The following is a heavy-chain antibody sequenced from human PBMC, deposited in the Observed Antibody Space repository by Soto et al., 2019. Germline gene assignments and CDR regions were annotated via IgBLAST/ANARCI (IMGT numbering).Heavy chain of an antibody. D-gene: IGHD6-6*01. V-gene: IGHV1-2*02. J-gene: IGHJ6*02. CDR3: VRGRAARSSNYYGMDV. Sequence: ASVKVSCKASGYTFTTYHLHWVRRAPGQGLEWMAWINPNNGDTNFARKFRGRVTMTRDTSASTAYMELSRLTSDDTAVYYCVRGRAARSSNYYGMDVWGQGTTVTVSS. CDR1: GYTFTTYH. CDR2: INPNNGDT.